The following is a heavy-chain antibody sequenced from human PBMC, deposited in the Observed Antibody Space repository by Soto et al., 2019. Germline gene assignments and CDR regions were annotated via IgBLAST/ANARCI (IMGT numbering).Heavy chain of an antibody. V-gene: IGHV4-30-4*01. D-gene: IGHD2-8*02. CDR3: GRAWTGSEGWFDP. J-gene: IGHJ5*02. CDR1: GGSISSGDYY. Sequence: SETLSLSCTVSGGSISSGDYYWSWIRQPPGKGLEWIGYIYYSGSTYYNPSLKSRVTISVDTSKNQFSLKLSSVTAADTAVYYCGRAWTGSEGWFDPWGQGTLVTVSS. CDR2: IYYSGST.